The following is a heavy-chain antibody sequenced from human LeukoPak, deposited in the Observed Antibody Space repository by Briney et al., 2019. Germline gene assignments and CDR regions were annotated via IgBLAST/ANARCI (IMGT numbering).Heavy chain of an antibody. J-gene: IGHJ4*02. CDR1: GYTFTGYY. D-gene: IGHD5-18*01. CDR2: IIPIFGTA. Sequence: SVKVSCKASGYTFTGYYMHWVRQAPGQGLEWMGGIIPIFGTANYAQKFQGRVTITADKSTSTAYMELSSLRSEDTAVYYCAVGRYSYGSPFLDYWGQGTLVTVSS. V-gene: IGHV1-69*06. CDR3: AVGRYSYGSPFLDY.